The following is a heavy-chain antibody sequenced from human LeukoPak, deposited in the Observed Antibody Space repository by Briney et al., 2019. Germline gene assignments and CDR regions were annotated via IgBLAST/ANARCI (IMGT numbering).Heavy chain of an antibody. CDR1: GFTFSSYA. CDR3: AKDPTLPGTAEYFQY. CDR2: ISSNGGST. D-gene: IGHD6-13*01. V-gene: IGHV3-64*04. J-gene: IGHJ1*01. Sequence: GGSLRLSCSASGFTFSSYAMHWVRQAPGKGLEYVSAISSNGGSTHYADSVKGRFTISRDNSKNTLSLQMNSLRAEDTAVYYCAKDPTLPGTAEYFQYWGQGTLVTVSS.